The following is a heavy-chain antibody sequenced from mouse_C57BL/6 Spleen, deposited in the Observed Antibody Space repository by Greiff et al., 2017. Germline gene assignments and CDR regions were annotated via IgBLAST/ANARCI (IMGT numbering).Heavy chain of an antibody. D-gene: IGHD2-2*01. CDR1: GYTFTSYW. CDR2: IHPHSGST. Sequence: VQLQQPGAELVKPGASVTLSCKASGYTFTSYWMHWVKQRPGQGLEWIGMIHPHSGSTTYNEKFKSKATLTVDKYYSTAYMQLRRLTSEDYAVYYCARGGGYDEFAYWGQGTLVTVSA. V-gene: IGHV1-64*01. CDR3: ARGGGYDEFAY. J-gene: IGHJ3*01.